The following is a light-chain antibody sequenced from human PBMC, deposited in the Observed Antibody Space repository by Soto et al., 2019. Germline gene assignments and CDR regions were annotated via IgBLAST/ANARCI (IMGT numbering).Light chain of an antibody. V-gene: IGKV3-11*01. Sequence: EIVLTQSPATLSLSPGERATLSCRASQSVSSYLVWYQQKPGQAPRLLIYDASNRATGIAARFSGSGSGTDXXLTXXSLEPEDFAXYYCQQRSNWPLTFGGGTKVEIK. CDR1: QSVSSY. J-gene: IGKJ4*01. CDR2: DAS. CDR3: QQRSNWPLT.